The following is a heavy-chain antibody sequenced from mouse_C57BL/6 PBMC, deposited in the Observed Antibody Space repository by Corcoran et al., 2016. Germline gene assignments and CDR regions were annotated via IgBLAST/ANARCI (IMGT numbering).Heavy chain of an antibody. Sequence: QIQLAQSGPELKKPGETVKISCKASGYTFTNYGMSWVKQAPGKGLKWMGWIKTYSGVPTYADDYKGRFAFSLETSASTAYLQINNLKNEDTATYFCARGVVEGFDYWGQGTTLTVSS. J-gene: IGHJ2*01. CDR2: IKTYSGVP. V-gene: IGHV9-3*01. D-gene: IGHD1-1*01. CDR1: GYTFTNYG. CDR3: ARGVVEGFDY.